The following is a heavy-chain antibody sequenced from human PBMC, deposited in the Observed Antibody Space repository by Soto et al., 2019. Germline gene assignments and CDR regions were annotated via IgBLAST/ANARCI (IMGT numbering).Heavy chain of an antibody. J-gene: IGHJ5*02. CDR1: GGSISSYY. CDR3: ARDMDLNWFDP. CDR2: IYYSGST. V-gene: IGHV4-59*01. D-gene: IGHD3-10*01. Sequence: PSETLSLTCTVSGGSISSYYWSWIRQPPGKGQEWIGYIYYSGSTNYNPSLKSRVTISVDTSKNQFSLKLSSVTAADTAVYYCARDMDLNWFDPWGQGTLVTVSS.